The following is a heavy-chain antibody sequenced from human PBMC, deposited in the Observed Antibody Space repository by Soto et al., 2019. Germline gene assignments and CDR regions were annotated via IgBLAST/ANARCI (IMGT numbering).Heavy chain of an antibody. D-gene: IGHD4-17*01. CDR1: GGSISSGDYY. Sequence: TLSLTCTVSGGSISSGDYYWSWIRQPPGKGLEWIGYIYYSGSTYYNPSLKSRVTISVDTSKNQFSLKLSSVTAADTAVYYCARWNTVTYGPFDYWGQGTLVTVSS. V-gene: IGHV4-30-4*01. J-gene: IGHJ4*02. CDR3: ARWNTVTYGPFDY. CDR2: IYYSGST.